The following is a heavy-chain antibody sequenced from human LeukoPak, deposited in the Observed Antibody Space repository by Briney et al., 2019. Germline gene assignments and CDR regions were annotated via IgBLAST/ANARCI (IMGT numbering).Heavy chain of an antibody. J-gene: IGHJ4*02. CDR3: AKARTPVTSYLDK. Sequence: PGGSLRLSCAASGFTFSSYETNWVRQAPGKGLEWVSYISSSGSTIYYADSVKGRFTISRDNAKNSLYLQMNSPRAEDTAVYYCAKARTPVTSYLDKWGQGTLVTVSS. D-gene: IGHD4-23*01. CDR1: GFTFSSYE. V-gene: IGHV3-48*03. CDR2: ISSSGSTI.